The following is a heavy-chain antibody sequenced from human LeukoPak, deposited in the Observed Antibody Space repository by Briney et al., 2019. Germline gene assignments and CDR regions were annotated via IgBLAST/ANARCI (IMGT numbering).Heavy chain of an antibody. V-gene: IGHV1-18*01. Sequence: ASVKVSCKASGYTFTSYGISWVRQAPGQGLEWMGWISAYNGNTNYAQKVQGRVTMTTDTSTSTAYMELRSLRSDDTAVYYCARVGSSSWYGYYYMDVWGKGTTVTISS. CDR3: ARVGSSSWYGYYYMDV. J-gene: IGHJ6*03. CDR1: GYTFTSYG. D-gene: IGHD6-13*01. CDR2: ISAYNGNT.